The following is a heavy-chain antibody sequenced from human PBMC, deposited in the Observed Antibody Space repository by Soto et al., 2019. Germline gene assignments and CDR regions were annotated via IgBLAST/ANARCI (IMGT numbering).Heavy chain of an antibody. CDR3: LKEGSSSWKSPNFDY. CDR2: ISSNGGST. CDR1: GFTFSSYA. D-gene: IGHD6-13*01. V-gene: IGHV3-64D*06. J-gene: IGHJ4*01. Sequence: GGSLRLSCSASGFTFSSYAMHWVRQAPGKGLEYVSAISSNGGSTYYADSVKGRFTISRDNSKNTLYLQMSSLRAEDTAVYYCLKEGSSSWKSPNFDYWGQGTLVTVSS.